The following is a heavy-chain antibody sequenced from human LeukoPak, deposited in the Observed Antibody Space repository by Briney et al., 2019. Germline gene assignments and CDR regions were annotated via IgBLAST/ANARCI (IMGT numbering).Heavy chain of an antibody. D-gene: IGHD5-18*01. CDR3: ARDRGYSYGSPSDAFDI. CDR2: IYYSGST. CDR1: GGSISSGGYS. J-gene: IGHJ3*02. V-gene: IGHV4-30-4*07. Sequence: SETLSLTCAVSGGSISSGGYSWSWIRQPPGKGLEWIGYIYYSGSTYYNPSLKSRVTISVDTSKNQFSLKLSSVTAADTAVYYCARDRGYSYGSPSDAFDIWGQGTMVTVSS.